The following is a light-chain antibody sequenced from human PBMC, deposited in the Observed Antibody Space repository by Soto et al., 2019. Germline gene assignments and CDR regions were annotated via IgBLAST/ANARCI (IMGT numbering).Light chain of an antibody. CDR1: SSNIGAGYP. CDR3: QSYDSSLSAYV. Sequence: QSVLTQPPSVSGAPVQRITISCTGSSSNIGAGYPIHWYQQLPGTAPRLLIFGNTIRPSGVPARFSGSRSGLAITGLQAEDEADYYCQSYDSSLSAYVFGAGTKVTVL. V-gene: IGLV1-40*01. J-gene: IGLJ1*01. CDR2: GNT.